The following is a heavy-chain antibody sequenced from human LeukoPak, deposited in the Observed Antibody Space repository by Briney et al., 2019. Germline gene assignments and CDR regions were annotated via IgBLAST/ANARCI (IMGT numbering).Heavy chain of an antibody. V-gene: IGHV4-59*01. D-gene: IGHD6-6*01. J-gene: IGHJ6*02. CDR2: IYYSGST. Sequence: KPSETLSLTCTVSGGSISSYYWSWIRQPPGKGLEWIGYIYYSGSTNYNPSLKSRVTISVDTSKNQFSLKLSSVTAADTAVYYCARDSPYSSSNYYYYGMDVWGQGTTVTVSS. CDR1: GGSISSYY. CDR3: ARDSPYSSSNYYYYGMDV.